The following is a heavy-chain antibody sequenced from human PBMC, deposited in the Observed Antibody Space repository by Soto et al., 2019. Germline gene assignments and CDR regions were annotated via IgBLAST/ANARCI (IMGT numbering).Heavy chain of an antibody. CDR1: GFTFSSYA. J-gene: IGHJ4*02. D-gene: IGHD3-22*01. Sequence: GGSLRLSCAASGFTFSSYAMSWVRQAPGKGLEWVSAISGSGGSTYYADSVKGRFTISRDNSKNTLYLQMNSLRAEDTAVYYCAKGVNYYDSSGETNWGQGTLVIVSS. V-gene: IGHV3-23*01. CDR2: ISGSGGST. CDR3: AKGVNYYDSSGETN.